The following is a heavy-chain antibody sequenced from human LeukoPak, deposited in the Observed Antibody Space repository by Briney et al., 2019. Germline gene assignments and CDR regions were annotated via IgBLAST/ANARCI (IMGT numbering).Heavy chain of an antibody. J-gene: IGHJ3*02. CDR2: INPNSGGT. D-gene: IGHD5-12*01. CDR3: ARVGPFIEAGAFDI. CDR1: GYTLTGYY. Sequence: ASVKVSCQDCGYTLTGYYMHWVRQAPGQGREWMGWINPNSGGTNYAQKFQGRVTMTRDTSISTAYMELSRLRSDDTAVYYCARVGPFIEAGAFDIWGQGTMVTVSS. V-gene: IGHV1-2*02.